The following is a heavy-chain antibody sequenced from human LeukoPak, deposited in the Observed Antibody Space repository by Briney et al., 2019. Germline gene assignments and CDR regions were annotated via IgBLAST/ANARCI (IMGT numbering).Heavy chain of an antibody. V-gene: IGHV3-7*01. D-gene: IGHD2-2*01. CDR3: ARSRGSVVPAANLDY. J-gene: IGHJ4*02. Sequence: PGGSLRLSCTASGFNSRAYWMGWVRQAPGRGLEWVANIHQHGSKENYVDSVKGRFTISRDNAKNSLYLQMNSLRAEDTAVYYCARSRGSVVPAANLDYWGQGTLVTVSS. CDR1: GFNSRAYW. CDR2: IHQHGSKE.